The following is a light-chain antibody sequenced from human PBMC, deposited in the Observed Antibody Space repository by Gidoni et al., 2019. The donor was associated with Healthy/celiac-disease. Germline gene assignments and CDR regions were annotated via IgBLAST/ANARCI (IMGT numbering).Light chain of an antibody. CDR2: QDS. Sequence: SYDLSPPPSVSVSPGQTASITCSGDKLGDKYACWYQQKPGQSPVLVIYQDSKRPSGIPERFSGSNSGNTATLTISGTQAMDEADYYCQAWDSSTFYVFGTGTKVTVL. V-gene: IGLV3-1*01. CDR3: QAWDSSTFYV. CDR1: KLGDKY. J-gene: IGLJ1*01.